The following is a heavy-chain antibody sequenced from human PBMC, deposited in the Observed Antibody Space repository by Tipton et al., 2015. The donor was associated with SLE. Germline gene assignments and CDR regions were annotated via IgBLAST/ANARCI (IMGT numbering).Heavy chain of an antibody. CDR3: AYASSVAFDS. Sequence: TLSLTCAVYGASFSTYYWSWIRQPPGKGLEWIGEINHSGSITYNPSLKSRVTISIDTSKNQLPLKLTSATAADTAVYYCAYASSVAFDSWGQGTLVTVSS. CDR1: GASFSTYY. J-gene: IGHJ4*02. D-gene: IGHD6-19*01. V-gene: IGHV4-34*01. CDR2: INHSGSI.